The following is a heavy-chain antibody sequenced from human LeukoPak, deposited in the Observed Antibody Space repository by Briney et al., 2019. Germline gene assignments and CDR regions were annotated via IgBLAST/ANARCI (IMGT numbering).Heavy chain of an antibody. Sequence: PGGSLRLSCSASGFTFSSYAMHWVRQAPGKGLEYVSGISSNGGSTYYADSVNGRFTISRDNSKNTLYLQMSSLRTEDTAVYYCAKDRSSGWYDYWGQGTLVIVSS. D-gene: IGHD6-19*01. J-gene: IGHJ4*02. CDR2: ISSNGGST. CDR3: AKDRSSGWYDY. CDR1: GFTFSSYA. V-gene: IGHV3-64D*06.